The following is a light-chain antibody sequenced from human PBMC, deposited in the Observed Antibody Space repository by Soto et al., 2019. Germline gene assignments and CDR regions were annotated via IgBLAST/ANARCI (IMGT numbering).Light chain of an antibody. CDR1: QSISSG. V-gene: IGKV1-5*03. CDR2: KAS. J-gene: IGKJ1*01. Sequence: DIQMTQSPSTLSASVGDRGTITCLASQSISSGLAWYQQKPGKAPKLLIYKASSLESGVPSRFSGSGSGTEFTLTISSLQPDDFATYYCQQYNSYPWTFGQGTKVEIK. CDR3: QQYNSYPWT.